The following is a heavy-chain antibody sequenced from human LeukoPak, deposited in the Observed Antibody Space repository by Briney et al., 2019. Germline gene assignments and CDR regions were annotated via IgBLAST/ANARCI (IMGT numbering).Heavy chain of an antibody. V-gene: IGHV4-59*01. CDR1: GGSISGYY. J-gene: IGHJ4*02. CDR3: ARGVAAPTVDN. D-gene: IGHD2-15*01. Sequence: SETLSLTCTVFGGSISGYYWSWIRQPPGKGLEWIGYMYYCWSPNYNPSLKSRVTISVDTSKNQFPLRLSSVTAADTAVYFCARGVAAPTVDNWGQRSLVTVSS. CDR2: MYYCWSP.